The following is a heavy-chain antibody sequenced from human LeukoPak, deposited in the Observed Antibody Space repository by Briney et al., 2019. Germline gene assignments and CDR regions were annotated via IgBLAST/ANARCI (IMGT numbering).Heavy chain of an antibody. CDR3: ARGRIVGATSPLVY. D-gene: IGHD1-26*01. J-gene: IGHJ4*02. Sequence: PSETLSLTCAVYGGSFSGYYWSWIRQPPGKGLEWIGEINHSGSTNYNPSLKNRVTISVDTSKNQFSLKLSSVTAADTAVYYCARGRIVGATSPLVYWGQGTLVTVSS. V-gene: IGHV4-34*01. CDR1: GGSFSGYY. CDR2: INHSGST.